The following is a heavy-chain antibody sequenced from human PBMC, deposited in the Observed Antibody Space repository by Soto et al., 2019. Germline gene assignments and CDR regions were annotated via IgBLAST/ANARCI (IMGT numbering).Heavy chain of an antibody. CDR3: ARERVPGATDWFDP. D-gene: IGHD2-2*01. CDR2: INSRSSYT. V-gene: IGHV3-11*05. Sequence: VQLVESGGGLVNPGGSLRLSCAASGFTFSDYYMSWIRQAPGKGLEWVSYINSRSSYTNYAESVRGRFSISRDNAKNSLFLQMNSLRADDTAVYYCARERVPGATDWFDPWGQGILVTVSS. J-gene: IGHJ5*02. CDR1: GFTFSDYY.